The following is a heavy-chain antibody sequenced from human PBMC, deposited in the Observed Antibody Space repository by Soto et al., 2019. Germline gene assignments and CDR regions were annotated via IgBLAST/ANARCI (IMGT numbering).Heavy chain of an antibody. CDR1: GFTFSSYS. V-gene: IGHV3-21*01. CDR3: ARNPSGDY. D-gene: IGHD3-10*01. J-gene: IGHJ4*02. CDR2: XXXXSSSI. Sequence: EVQLVESGGGLVKPGGSLRLSCAASGFTFSSYSMTWVRQAPGKGLEWVSSXXXXSSSIYYADSVKGRFTISRDNAKXXXXXXXXXXXXXXXXXXXCARNPSGDYWGQGTLVTVSS.